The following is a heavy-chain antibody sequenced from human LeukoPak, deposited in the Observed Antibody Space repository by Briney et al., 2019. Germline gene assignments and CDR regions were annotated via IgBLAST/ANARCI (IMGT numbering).Heavy chain of an antibody. CDR1: GYTFTGYY. J-gene: IGHJ5*02. CDR2: INPNSGGT. CDR3: ARDSCSSTSCYEGGLYNWFDP. D-gene: IGHD2-2*01. Sequence: GASVKVSCKASGYTFTGYYMHWIRQAPGQGLEWMGWINPNSGGTNYAQNFQGRVTMTRDTSISTAYMELSRLRSDDTAVYYCARDSCSSTSCYEGGLYNWFDPWGQGIPVTVSS. V-gene: IGHV1-2*02.